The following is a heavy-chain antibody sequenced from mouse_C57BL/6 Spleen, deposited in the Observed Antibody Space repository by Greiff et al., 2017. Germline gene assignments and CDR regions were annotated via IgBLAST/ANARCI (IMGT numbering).Heavy chain of an antibody. D-gene: IGHD1-1*01. CDR3: APTDYGSSSWYFDV. Sequence: VQLQQPGAELVRPGTSVKLSCKASGYTFTSYWMHWVKQRPGQGLEWIGVIDPSDSYTNYNQKFKGKATLTVDTSSSTAYMQLSSLTSEDSAVYYCAPTDYGSSSWYFDVWGTGTTVTVSS. CDR1: GYTFTSYW. V-gene: IGHV1-59*01. J-gene: IGHJ1*03. CDR2: IDPSDSYT.